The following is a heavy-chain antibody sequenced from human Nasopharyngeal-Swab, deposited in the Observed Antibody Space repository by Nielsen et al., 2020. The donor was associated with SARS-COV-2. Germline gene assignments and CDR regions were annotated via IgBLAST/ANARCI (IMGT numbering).Heavy chain of an antibody. CDR3: ARRAARDGYNYEVDP. J-gene: IGHJ5*02. D-gene: IGHD5-24*01. V-gene: IGHV5-51*01. CDR1: GYSFVHHW. Sequence: GESLKISCMASGYSFVHHWIGWVRQKPGKGLEWMGMVYPGNSEVAYSPSFQGQITISADKSINTAYLQWRSLRASDSAMYFCARRAARDGYNYEVDPWGQGTLVTVSS. CDR2: VYPGNSEV.